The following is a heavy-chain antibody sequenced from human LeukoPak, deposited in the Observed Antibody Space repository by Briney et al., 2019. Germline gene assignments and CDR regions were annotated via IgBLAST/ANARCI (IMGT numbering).Heavy chain of an antibody. D-gene: IGHD3-22*01. V-gene: IGHV3-33*01. Sequence: PGRSLRLSCAASGFTFSSYGMHWVRQAPGKGLEWVAVIWYDGSNKYYADSVKGRSTISRDNSKNTLYLQMNSLRAEDTAVYYCARDGTPMIVVVTEIDYWGQGTLVTVSS. CDR2: IWYDGSNK. CDR1: GFTFSSYG. CDR3: ARDGTPMIVVVTEIDY. J-gene: IGHJ4*02.